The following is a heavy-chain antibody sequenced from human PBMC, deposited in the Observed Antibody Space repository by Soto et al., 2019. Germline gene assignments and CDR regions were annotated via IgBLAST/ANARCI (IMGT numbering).Heavy chain of an antibody. CDR2: IDPSDSYT. J-gene: IGHJ6*02. CDR3: ASGDRDATVPTEGVYYYGMDV. Sequence: GESLKISCKGSGYSFTSYWISWVRQMPGKGLEWMGRIDPSDSYTNYSPSFQGHVTISADKSISTAYMQWSSLKASDTAMYYCASGDRDATVPTEGVYYYGMDVWGQGTTVTVSS. V-gene: IGHV5-10-1*01. D-gene: IGHD4-4*01. CDR1: GYSFTSYW.